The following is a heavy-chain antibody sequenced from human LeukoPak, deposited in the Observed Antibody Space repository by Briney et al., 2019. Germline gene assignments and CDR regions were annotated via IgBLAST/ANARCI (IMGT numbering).Heavy chain of an antibody. D-gene: IGHD2-15*01. CDR1: GFTFENYA. Sequence: GGSLRLSCAASGFTFENYAMHWVRQAPGKGLEWVPGISWNSGHIGYADSVKGRFTISRDSAKKSLYLQMSSLRAEDTALYYCAKDMFGGIYSFDSWGQGTLVTVSS. J-gene: IGHJ4*02. V-gene: IGHV3-9*01. CDR3: AKDMFGGIYSFDS. CDR2: ISWNSGHI.